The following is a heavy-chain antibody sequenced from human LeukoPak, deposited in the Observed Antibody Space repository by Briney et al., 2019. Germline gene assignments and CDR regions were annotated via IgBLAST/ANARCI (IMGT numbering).Heavy chain of an antibody. CDR1: GVTFRDSA. D-gene: IGHD4-17*01. J-gene: IGHJ4*02. CDR2: SSYDGTNK. Sequence: RGSLRLSCAASGVTFRDSAMHWVRQPPGKGLEGVVVSSYDGTNKYYADSVNGRFTISRDNSKNTLFLQMNNLRLEDTAVYYCAADYGDYVSPSDWGQGSLVIVSS. V-gene: IGHV3-30*04. CDR3: AADYGDYVSPSD.